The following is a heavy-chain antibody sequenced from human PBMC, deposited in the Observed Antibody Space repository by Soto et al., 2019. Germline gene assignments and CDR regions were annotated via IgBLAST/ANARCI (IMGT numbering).Heavy chain of an antibody. D-gene: IGHD2-21*02. CDR3: ARDLWGYCGTDCYPLDV. CDR1: GGSISGYY. J-gene: IGHJ6*02. Sequence: SETLSLTCTVPGGSISGYYWSWIRQPPGKGLEWIGYMYNTGSTVYNPSFKSRVTISVDTSKNQFSLKLNSVTAADTAVYYCARDLWGYCGTDCYPLDVWGQGTTVTVSS. CDR2: MYNTGST. V-gene: IGHV4-59*01.